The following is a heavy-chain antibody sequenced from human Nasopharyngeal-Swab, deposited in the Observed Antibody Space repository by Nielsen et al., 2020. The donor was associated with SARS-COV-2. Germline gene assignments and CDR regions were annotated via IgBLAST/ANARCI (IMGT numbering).Heavy chain of an antibody. CDR2: IGTAGDT. D-gene: IGHD2-2*03. V-gene: IGHV3-13*04. CDR1: GFTFSSYD. Sequence: GESLKISCAASGFTFSSYDMHWVRQATGKGLEWVSAIGTAGDTYYPGSVKGRFTISRENAKNSLYLQMNSLRAGDTAVYYCARAVGYCSSTSCYYYYGMDVWGQGTTGTVSS. CDR3: ARAVGYCSSTSCYYYYGMDV. J-gene: IGHJ6*02.